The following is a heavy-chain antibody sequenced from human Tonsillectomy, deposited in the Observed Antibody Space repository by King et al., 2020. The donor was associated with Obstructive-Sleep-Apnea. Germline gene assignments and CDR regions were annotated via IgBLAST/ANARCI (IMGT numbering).Heavy chain of an antibody. CDR1: GFTFSNAW. Sequence: VQLVESGGGLVKPGGSLRLSCAASGFTFSNAWMTWVRQAPGKGLEGVGRIKRKSNGGTTEYAAPVKDRLTISRDDSKNTVYLQMNSLKIKDTALYYCVKGPKVYGMDVWGQGTTVTVSS. CDR2: IKRKSNGGTT. J-gene: IGHJ6*02. CDR3: VKGPKVYGMDV. V-gene: IGHV3-15*01.